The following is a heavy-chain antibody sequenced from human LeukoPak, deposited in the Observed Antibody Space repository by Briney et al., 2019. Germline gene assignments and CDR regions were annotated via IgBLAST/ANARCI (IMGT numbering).Heavy chain of an antibody. J-gene: IGHJ4*02. D-gene: IGHD3-3*01. Sequence: GRSLRLSCAASGFTLSSYGMHWVRQAPGKGLERVAVISYDGSNKCYADSVKGRFTISRDNSKNTLYLQMNSLRAEDTAVYYCAKDRQGPAAGNIITVFGVVISGFDYWGQGTLVTVSS. CDR3: AKDRQGPAAGNIITVFGVVISGFDY. CDR1: GFTLSSYG. CDR2: ISYDGSNK. V-gene: IGHV3-30*18.